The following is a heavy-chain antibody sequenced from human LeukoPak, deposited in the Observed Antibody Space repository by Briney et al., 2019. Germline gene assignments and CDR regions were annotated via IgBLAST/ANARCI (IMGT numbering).Heavy chain of an antibody. V-gene: IGHV4-59*01. J-gene: IGHJ3*02. Sequence: KPSETLSLTCTVSGGSISSYYWSWIRQPPGMGLEWIGYIYYSGSTNYNPSLKSRVTISVDTSKNQFSLKLSSVTAADTAVYYCARTMVRGDAFDIWGQGTMVTVSS. CDR3: ARTMVRGDAFDI. D-gene: IGHD3-10*01. CDR2: IYYSGST. CDR1: GGSISSYY.